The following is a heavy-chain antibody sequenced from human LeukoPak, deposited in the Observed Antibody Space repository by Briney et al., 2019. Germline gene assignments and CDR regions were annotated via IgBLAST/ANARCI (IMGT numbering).Heavy chain of an antibody. CDR3: ATSIAYSSSWYLDAFDI. CDR2: IYPGDSDT. V-gene: IGHV5-51*01. D-gene: IGHD6-13*01. Sequence: GESLKISCKGSGYSFTSYWIGWVRQMPGKGLEWMGIIYPGDSDTRYSPSFQGQVTISADKSISTAYLQWSSLKASDTAMYYCATSIAYSSSWYLDAFDIWGQGTMVTVSS. J-gene: IGHJ3*02. CDR1: GYSFTSYW.